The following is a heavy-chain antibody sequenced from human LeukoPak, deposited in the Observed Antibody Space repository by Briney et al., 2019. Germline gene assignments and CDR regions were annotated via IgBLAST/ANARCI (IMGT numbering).Heavy chain of an antibody. CDR1: GYSFTNYY. V-gene: IGHV1-46*01. CDR2: INPSGGSSGGST. J-gene: IGHJ4*02. CDR3: ARDAIVRDYSNSDY. D-gene: IGHD4-11*01. Sequence: GASVKVSCKASGYSFTNYYLHWVRQAPGQGLEYMGIINPSGGSSGGSTTYAQRFQGRVSMTRDTSTSTVYMELSRLTSDDTAVYYCARDAIVRDYSNSDYWGQGTLVTVSS.